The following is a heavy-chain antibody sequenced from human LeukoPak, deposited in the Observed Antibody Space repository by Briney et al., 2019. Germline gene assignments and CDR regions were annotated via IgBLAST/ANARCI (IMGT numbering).Heavy chain of an antibody. V-gene: IGHV3-74*01. CDR2: VNPDGSSV. J-gene: IGHJ4*02. Sequence: GGSLRLSCAASGFTFTRYWMHWVRQVPGKGLVWVSRVNPDGSSVTYGDSVKGRFTSPRNNAKNTLYLQMHSLRAEDMAVYYCARGGSYGDYWGQGILVTVSS. D-gene: IGHD3-16*01. CDR3: ARGGSYGDY. CDR1: GFTFTRYW.